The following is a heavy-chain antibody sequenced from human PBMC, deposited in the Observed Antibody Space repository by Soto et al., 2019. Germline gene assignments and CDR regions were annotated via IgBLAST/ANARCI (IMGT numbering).Heavy chain of an antibody. CDR2: IYWDDDK. CDR1: GFSLSTSGVG. J-gene: IGHJ5*02. Sequence: QITLKASGPTLVKPTQTPTLTCTFSGFSLSTSGVGVVWIRQPPGKALEWLGIIYWDDDKRYSPSLKSRLTITKATSKSKVLLTMTNMDPVDTGTYYCAHNLVAGTSWFDPWGQGTLFTVSS. V-gene: IGHV2-5*02. CDR3: AHNLVAGTSWFDP. D-gene: IGHD6-19*01.